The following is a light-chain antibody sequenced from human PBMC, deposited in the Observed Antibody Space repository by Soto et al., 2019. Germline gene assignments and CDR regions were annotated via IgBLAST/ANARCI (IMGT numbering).Light chain of an antibody. J-gene: IGKJ3*01. V-gene: IGKV3-11*01. Sequence: EIVLTQSPATLSLSPGERATLSCRASQSVSSYLAWYQQKPGQAPRLLIYDASNRATGIPARFSGSGSGTDFTLTISSLEPEDFAVYYCQQRSNWPPFTFGTGTKVAIK. CDR1: QSVSSY. CDR2: DAS. CDR3: QQRSNWPPFT.